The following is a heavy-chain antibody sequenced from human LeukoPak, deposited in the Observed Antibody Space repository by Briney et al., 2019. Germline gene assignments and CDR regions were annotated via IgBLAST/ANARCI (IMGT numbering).Heavy chain of an antibody. Sequence: ASVKVSCKASGYTFTSYDINWVRQATGQGLEWMGWMNPNSGNTGYAQKFQGRVTMTKNTSISTAYMELSSLRSEDTAVYYCARKIAAAGTRFDYWGQGTLVTVSS. J-gene: IGHJ4*02. CDR2: MNPNSGNT. V-gene: IGHV1-8*01. CDR3: ARKIAAAGTRFDY. D-gene: IGHD6-13*01. CDR1: GYTFTSYD.